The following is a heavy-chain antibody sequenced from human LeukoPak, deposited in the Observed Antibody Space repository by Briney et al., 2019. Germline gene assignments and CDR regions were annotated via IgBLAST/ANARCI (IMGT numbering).Heavy chain of an antibody. Sequence: SETLSLTCAVYGGSFSGYYWCWIRQPPGKGLEWIGEINHSGSTNYNPSLKSRVTISVDTSKNQFSLKLSSVTAADTAVYYCARGPSMIVVVIYYYYGMDVWGQGTTVTVSS. CDR1: GGSFSGYY. CDR2: INHSGST. V-gene: IGHV4-34*01. D-gene: IGHD3-22*01. CDR3: ARGPSMIVVVIYYYYGMDV. J-gene: IGHJ6*02.